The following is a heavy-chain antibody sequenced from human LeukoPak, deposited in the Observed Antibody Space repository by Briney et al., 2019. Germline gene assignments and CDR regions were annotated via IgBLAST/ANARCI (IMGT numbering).Heavy chain of an antibody. V-gene: IGHV3-30*02. Sequence: GGSLRLSCAASGFTFSSYGMHWVRQAPGKGLEWVAFIRYDGSNKYYADPVKGRFTISRDNSKNTLYLQMNSLRAEDTAVYYCAVYYYDSSGYWIDYWGQGTLVTVSS. CDR1: GFTFSSYG. D-gene: IGHD3-22*01. CDR3: AVYYYDSSGYWIDY. CDR2: IRYDGSNK. J-gene: IGHJ4*02.